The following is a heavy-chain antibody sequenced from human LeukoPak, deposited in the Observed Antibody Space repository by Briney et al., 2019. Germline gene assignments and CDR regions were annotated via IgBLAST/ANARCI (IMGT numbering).Heavy chain of an antibody. J-gene: IGHJ4*02. CDR3: AKGGGDSWHGFDY. CDR2: ISGGGGST. CDR1: GGSISTSIYY. D-gene: IGHD2-21*02. V-gene: IGHV3-23*01. Sequence: PSETLSLTCTVSGGSISTSIYYWSWVRQAPGKGLEWVSGISGGGGSTNYADSVKGRFTISRDNSKNTLYLQMNSLRAEDTALYYCAKGGGDSWHGFDYWGQGTLVTVSS.